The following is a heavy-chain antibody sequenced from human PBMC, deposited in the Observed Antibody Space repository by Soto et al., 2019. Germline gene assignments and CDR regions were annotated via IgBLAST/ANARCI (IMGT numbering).Heavy chain of an antibody. V-gene: IGHV1-2*02. CDR3: ARAPVARRGNYLAVWFDP. D-gene: IGHD1-26*01. Sequence: QVQLVQSGAEVKKPGASVKISCKASGYSFTDHYIHWIRQAPGQDLEWMGWIIPNDGCTKYAQKFQDRINMTRDTSITTAYMDLSRLRSDDTAVYYSARAPVARRGNYLAVWFDPWGQGTLVTVSS. J-gene: IGHJ5*02. CDR1: GYSFTDHY. CDR2: IIPNDGCT.